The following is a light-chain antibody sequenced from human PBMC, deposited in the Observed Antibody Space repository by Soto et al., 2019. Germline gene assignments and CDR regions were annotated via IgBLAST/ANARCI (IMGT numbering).Light chain of an antibody. Sequence: EIVLTQPPGTLALSPGERATHSCRASQSLNARYLAWYQQKPGQAPRLLIYGASSRATGIPARFSGSGSGTDFTLTISRLQSEDFAVYYCQQYKNWQTFGQGTRLEIK. CDR2: GAS. J-gene: IGKJ5*01. CDR1: QSLNARY. V-gene: IGKV3-20*01. CDR3: QQYKNWQT.